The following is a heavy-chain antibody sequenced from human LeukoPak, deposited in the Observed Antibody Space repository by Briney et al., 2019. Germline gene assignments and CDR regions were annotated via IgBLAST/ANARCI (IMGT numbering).Heavy chain of an antibody. CDR3: AKDRLFGSGLNGPHYYYGMDV. CDR1: GLTFSDFY. Sequence: GGSLRLSCAVSGLTFSDFYMSWIRQAPGKGLEWVSYITADGSYTDYADSVKGRFTISRDNSNNMLYLQMNSLRPEDTAVYYCAKDRLFGSGLNGPHYYYGMDVWGQGTTVTVSS. D-gene: IGHD1-26*01. J-gene: IGHJ6*02. V-gene: IGHV3-11*06. CDR2: ITADGSYT.